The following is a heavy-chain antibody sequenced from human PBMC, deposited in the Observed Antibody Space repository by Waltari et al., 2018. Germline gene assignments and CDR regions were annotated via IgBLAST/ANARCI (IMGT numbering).Heavy chain of an antibody. Sequence: QVQLQESGPGLVKPSETLSLTCTVSGGSISSHYWSWIRQPPGKGLEWIGYIYYSGSTNYNPSLKSRVTISVDTSKNQFSLKLSSVTAADTAVYYCARGYDFWSGYLFDYWGQGTLVTVSS. CDR3: ARGYDFWSGYLFDY. J-gene: IGHJ4*02. D-gene: IGHD3-3*01. V-gene: IGHV4-59*11. CDR2: IYYSGST. CDR1: GGSISSHY.